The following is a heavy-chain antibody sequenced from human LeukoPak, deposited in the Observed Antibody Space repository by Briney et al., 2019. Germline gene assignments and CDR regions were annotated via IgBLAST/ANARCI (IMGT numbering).Heavy chain of an antibody. CDR1: GGSISSGGYS. Sequence: SETLSLTCAVSGGSISSGGYSWSWIRQPPGRGLEWIGYIYHSGSTYYNPSLKSRVTISVDRSKNQFSLKLSSVTAADTAMYYCAREGRYYDSGSYGFDPWGQGTLVTVSS. D-gene: IGHD3-10*01. V-gene: IGHV4-30-2*01. CDR2: IYHSGST. CDR3: AREGRYYDSGSYGFDP. J-gene: IGHJ5*02.